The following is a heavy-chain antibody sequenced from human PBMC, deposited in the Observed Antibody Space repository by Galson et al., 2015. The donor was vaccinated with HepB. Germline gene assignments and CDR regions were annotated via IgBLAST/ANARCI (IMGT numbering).Heavy chain of an antibody. Sequence: CAISGDRVSSNSAAWNWIRQSPSRGLEWLGRTYYRSKWYNDYAVSVKSRITINPDTSKNQFALQLNSVTPEDTAVYYCATYYGSGRDAFDIWGQGTMVTVSS. V-gene: IGHV6-1*01. J-gene: IGHJ3*02. D-gene: IGHD3-10*01. CDR3: ATYYGSGRDAFDI. CDR1: GDRVSSNSAA. CDR2: TYYRSKWYN.